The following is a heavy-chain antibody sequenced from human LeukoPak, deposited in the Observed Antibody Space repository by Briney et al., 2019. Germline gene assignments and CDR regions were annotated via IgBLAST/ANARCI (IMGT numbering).Heavy chain of an antibody. CDR2: INPSGGST. J-gene: IGHJ6*03. D-gene: IGHD6-13*01. CDR1: GYTFTSYY. CDR3: ARGHSSWLTGSRYYYMDV. V-gene: IGHV1-46*01. Sequence: ASVKVSCKASGYTFTSYYMHWVRQAPGQGLEWMGIINPSGGSTSYAQKFQGRVTMTRDMSTSTVYMELSSLRSEDTAVYYCARGHSSWLTGSRYYYMDVWGKGTTVTVSS.